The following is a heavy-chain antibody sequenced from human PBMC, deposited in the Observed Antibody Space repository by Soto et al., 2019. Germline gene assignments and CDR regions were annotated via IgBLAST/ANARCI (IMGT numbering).Heavy chain of an antibody. CDR2: IIPIFGTA. CDR3: FFMVRGRHWFDP. CDR1: GGTFSSYA. V-gene: IGHV1-69*13. J-gene: IGHJ5*02. D-gene: IGHD3-10*01. Sequence: ASVKVSCKASGGTFSSYAISWVRQAPGQGLEWMGGIIPIFGTANYAQKFQGRVTITADESTSTAYMELSSLRSEDTAVYYCFFMVRGRHWFDPWGQGTLVTVSS.